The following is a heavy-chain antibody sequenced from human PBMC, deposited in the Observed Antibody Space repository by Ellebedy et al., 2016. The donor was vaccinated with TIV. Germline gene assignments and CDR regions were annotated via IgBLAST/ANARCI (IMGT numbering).Heavy chain of an antibody. CDR2: IKSKTDGGTT. V-gene: IGHV3-15*01. Sequence: GGSLRLSXAASGFTFSNAWMSWVRQAPGKGLEWVGRIKSKTDGGTTDYAAPVKGRFTISRDDSKNTLYLQMNSLKTEDTAVYYCTTEYYYGSGSYYKFDYWGQGTLVTVSS. J-gene: IGHJ4*02. CDR3: TTEYYYGSGSYYKFDY. CDR1: GFTFSNAW. D-gene: IGHD3-10*01.